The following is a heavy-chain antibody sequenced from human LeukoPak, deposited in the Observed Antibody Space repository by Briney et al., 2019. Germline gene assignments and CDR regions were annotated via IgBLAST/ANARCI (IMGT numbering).Heavy chain of an antibody. Sequence: SVKVSCKASGGTFSSYAISWVRQAPGQGLEWMGRIIPIFGTANYAQKFQGRVTITTDESTSTAYMELSSPRSEDTAVYYCARDGRWSGTAMGYWGQGTLVTVSS. CDR2: IIPIFGTA. J-gene: IGHJ4*02. CDR3: ARDGRWSGTAMGY. V-gene: IGHV1-69*05. CDR1: GGTFSSYA. D-gene: IGHD5-18*01.